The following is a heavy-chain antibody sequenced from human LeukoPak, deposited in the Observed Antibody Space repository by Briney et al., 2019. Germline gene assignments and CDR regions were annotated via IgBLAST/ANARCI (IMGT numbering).Heavy chain of an antibody. D-gene: IGHD3-10*01. Sequence: GESLKISCKGSGYSFTSYWIGLVRQMPGKGLEWMGIIYPGDSDTRYSPSFQGQVTISADKSISTAYLQWSSLKASDTAMYYCARPYGPGSYLGAFDIWGQGTMVTVSS. V-gene: IGHV5-51*01. CDR2: IYPGDSDT. J-gene: IGHJ3*02. CDR1: GYSFTSYW. CDR3: ARPYGPGSYLGAFDI.